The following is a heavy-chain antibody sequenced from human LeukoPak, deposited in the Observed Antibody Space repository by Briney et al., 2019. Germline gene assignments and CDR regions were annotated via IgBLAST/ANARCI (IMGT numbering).Heavy chain of an antibody. J-gene: IGHJ4*02. CDR3: AKADSGTHYGLGDYFDY. Sequence: GGSLRLSCAASGFTFSSYGMHWVRQAPGKGLKWVAFIRYDGSDKYYGDSVKGRFTISRDNSMNTLYLQMNSLRAEDTAVYYCAKADSGTHYGLGDYFDYWGQGTLVTVSS. CDR1: GFTFSSYG. D-gene: IGHD1-26*01. CDR2: IRYDGSDK. V-gene: IGHV3-30*02.